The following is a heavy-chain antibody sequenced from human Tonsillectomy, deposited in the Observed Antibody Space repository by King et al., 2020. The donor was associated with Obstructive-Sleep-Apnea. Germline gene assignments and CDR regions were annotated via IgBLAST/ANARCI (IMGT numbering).Heavy chain of an antibody. CDR1: GYNFTNYW. J-gene: IGHJ4*02. D-gene: IGHD3-3*01. CDR2: IYPGDSAS. Sequence: LVQSGAEMKKPGESLKISCKGSGYNFTNYWIAWVRQMPGKGLEWMGIIYPGDSASRYSPSFQGQVTISVDKSINTAYLQWSSLKASDTAMYYCTRRDRFLEWRGFDFWGQGTLVTVSS. CDR3: TRRDRFLEWRGFDF. V-gene: IGHV5-51*01.